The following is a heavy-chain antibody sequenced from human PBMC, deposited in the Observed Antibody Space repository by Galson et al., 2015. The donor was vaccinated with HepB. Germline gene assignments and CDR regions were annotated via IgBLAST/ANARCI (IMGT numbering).Heavy chain of an antibody. CDR3: ARYNYGDGAFDF. CDR2: IYGGGST. J-gene: IGHJ3*01. V-gene: IGHV3-53*01. Sequence: SLRLSCAASGFTVSSNYMNWVRQAPGKGLEWVSVIYGGGSTKYADSVKGRFTISRDSSKKTLYVQMNSLRAEDTAAYYCARYNYGDGAFDFCGQGTMVTASS. D-gene: IGHD1-1*01. CDR1: GFTVSSNY.